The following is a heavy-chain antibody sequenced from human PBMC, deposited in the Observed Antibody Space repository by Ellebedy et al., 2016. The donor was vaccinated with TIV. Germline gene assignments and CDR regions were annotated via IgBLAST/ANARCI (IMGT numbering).Heavy chain of an antibody. V-gene: IGHV1-18*01. CDR3: ARMGVLGYSGTHRFDP. CDR2: ISAYNGNT. D-gene: IGHD5-12*01. CDR1: GYTFTTYG. Sequence: AASVKVSCKASGYTFTTYGISWVRQAPEQGLEWMGWISAYNGNTKYAQNLQGRVTLTTDTSTRTAYMELRNLISDDTAVYYCARMGVLGYSGTHRFDPWGQGTLVTVSS. J-gene: IGHJ5*02.